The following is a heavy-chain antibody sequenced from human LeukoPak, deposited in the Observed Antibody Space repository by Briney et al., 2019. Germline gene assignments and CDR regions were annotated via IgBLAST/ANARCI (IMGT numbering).Heavy chain of an antibody. Sequence: SSETLSLTCTVSGGSIRSSYYYWGWIRQPPGKGLEWIGSIYDSGSTYYNPSLKSRVTISVDTSKNQFSLKLSSVTAADTAVYYCARVGSYGSSYFDYWGQGTLVTVSS. CDR1: GGSIRSSYYY. V-gene: IGHV4-39*07. D-gene: IGHD5-18*01. J-gene: IGHJ4*02. CDR2: IYDSGST. CDR3: ARVGSYGSSYFDY.